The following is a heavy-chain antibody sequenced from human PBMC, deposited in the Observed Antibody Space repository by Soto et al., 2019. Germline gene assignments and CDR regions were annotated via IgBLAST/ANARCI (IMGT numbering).Heavy chain of an antibody. CDR2: ISGGGGNT. D-gene: IGHD3-10*01. CDR3: AKERLGRGADY. J-gene: IGHJ4*02. V-gene: IGHV3-23*01. CDR1: GFTFSNYA. Sequence: EVQLLESGGGLVQPGGSLRLSCAASGFTFSNYAMSWVRQTPGKGLEWVSTISGGGGNTYYPDSVKGRFTISRDNSPDTVYLQMNSPRAADTAIYYCAKERLGRGADYWGQGALVTVTS.